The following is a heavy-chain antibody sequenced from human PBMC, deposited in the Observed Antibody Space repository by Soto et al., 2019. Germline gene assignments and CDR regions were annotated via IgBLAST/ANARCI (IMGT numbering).Heavy chain of an antibody. D-gene: IGHD3-3*01. CDR2: ISYDGSNK. CDR3: ARGIIDFWSGYDHPGYGMDV. Sequence: GGSLRLSCAASGFTFSSYAMHWVRQAPGKGLEWVAVISYDGSNKYYADSVKGRFTISRDNSKNTLYLQMNSLRAEDTAVYYCARGIIDFWSGYDHPGYGMDVWGQGTTVTVSS. CDR1: GFTFSSYA. J-gene: IGHJ6*02. V-gene: IGHV3-30-3*01.